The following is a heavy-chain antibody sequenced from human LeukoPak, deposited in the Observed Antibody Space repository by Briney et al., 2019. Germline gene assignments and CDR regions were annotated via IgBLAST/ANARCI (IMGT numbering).Heavy chain of an antibody. V-gene: IGHV3-30-3*01. Sequence: GGSLRLSCAASGFTFNSYAMHWVRQTPGKGLEWVAVISYDGSNKLYADSVKGRFTISRNSSKNTLYLQMNSLRAEDTALYYCARDISWGSTIDYWGQRSLVTVSS. D-gene: IGHD3-16*01. CDR2: ISYDGSNK. J-gene: IGHJ4*02. CDR3: ARDISWGSTIDY. CDR1: GFTFNSYA.